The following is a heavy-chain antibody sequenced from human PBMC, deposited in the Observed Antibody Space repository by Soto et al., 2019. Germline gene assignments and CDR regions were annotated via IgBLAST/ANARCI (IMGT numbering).Heavy chain of an antibody. J-gene: IGHJ4*02. Sequence: PGESLKISFKGSGDSFTSYWIGLVRQIPGKGLEWMGIIYPGDSDTTYSPSFQGQVTISADKSISTAYMQWSSLKASDTAMYYCARRAAYDYGDYEGYWGQGTLVTVSS. CDR3: ARRAAYDYGDYEGY. D-gene: IGHD4-17*01. CDR2: IYPGDSDT. V-gene: IGHV5-51*01. CDR1: GDSFTSYW.